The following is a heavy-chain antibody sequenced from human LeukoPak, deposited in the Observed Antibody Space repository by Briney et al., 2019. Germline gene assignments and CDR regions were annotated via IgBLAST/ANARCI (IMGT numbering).Heavy chain of an antibody. D-gene: IGHD6-13*01. Sequence: ETLSLTCAVYGGSFSGYYWSWIRQPPGKGLEWIGEINHSGSTNYNPSLKSRVTISVDTSKNRFSLKLSSVTAADTAVYYCARTTEAHSWRTRYYDYYMDVWGKGTTVTVSS. CDR2: INHSGST. V-gene: IGHV4-34*01. J-gene: IGHJ6*03. CDR1: GGSFSGYY. CDR3: ARTTEAHSWRTRYYDYYMDV.